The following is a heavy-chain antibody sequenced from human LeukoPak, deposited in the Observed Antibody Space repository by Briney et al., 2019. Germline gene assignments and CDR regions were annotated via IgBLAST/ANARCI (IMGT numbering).Heavy chain of an antibody. D-gene: IGHD1-26*01. Sequence: SVKVSCKASGGTFSSYAISWVRQAPGQGLEWMGGIIPIFGTANYAQKFQGRVTITADESTSTAYMELSSLRSEDTAVYYCARTGRSKMASGSYYDYWGQGTLVTVSS. CDR1: GGTFSSYA. CDR2: IIPIFGTA. CDR3: ARTGRSKMASGSYYDY. J-gene: IGHJ4*02. V-gene: IGHV1-69*13.